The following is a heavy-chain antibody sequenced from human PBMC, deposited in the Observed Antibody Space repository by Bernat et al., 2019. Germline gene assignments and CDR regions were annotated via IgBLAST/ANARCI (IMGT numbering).Heavy chain of an antibody. CDR3: ARAQQRVNWFDP. D-gene: IGHD6-13*01. CDR2: IYYSGST. V-gene: IGHV4-59*01. J-gene: IGHJ5*02. Sequence: QVQLQESGPGLVKPSETLSLTCTVSGGSISSYYWSWIRQPPGKGLEWIGYIYYSGSTNYNPSLKSRVTISVDTSKNQFSLKLSSVTAADTAVYYCARAQQRVNWFDPWGQGTLVTVSS. CDR1: GGSISSYY.